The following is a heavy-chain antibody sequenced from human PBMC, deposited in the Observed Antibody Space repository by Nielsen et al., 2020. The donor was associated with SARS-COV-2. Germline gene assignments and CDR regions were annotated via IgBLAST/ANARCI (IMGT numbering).Heavy chain of an antibody. J-gene: IGHJ4*02. Sequence: ASVKVSCKAPGYTFTNYGISWVRQAPGQGLEWMGWISAYNGNRNYVQKFQGRVTMTTDTSTNTAYMELRSLKSDDTAVYYCARGTGEDYWGQGTLVTVSS. D-gene: IGHD1-26*01. V-gene: IGHV1-18*01. CDR1: GYTFTNYG. CDR3: ARGTGEDY. CDR2: ISAYNGNR.